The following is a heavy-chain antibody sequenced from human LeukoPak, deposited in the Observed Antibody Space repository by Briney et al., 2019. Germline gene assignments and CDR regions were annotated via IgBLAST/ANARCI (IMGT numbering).Heavy chain of an antibody. V-gene: IGHV4-59*01. J-gene: IGHJ4*02. CDR3: AKFSWSNNFDY. CDR2: IYYTGST. Sequence: SETLSLTCNVSGVSIYNYYWSWIRQSPGKGLDWIGYIYYTGSTNYNPSLKSRVTISVDTSKNQFSLELRSVTAADTAVYYCAKFSWSNNFDYWGQGTLVTVSS. CDR1: GVSIYNYY. D-gene: IGHD3-3*01.